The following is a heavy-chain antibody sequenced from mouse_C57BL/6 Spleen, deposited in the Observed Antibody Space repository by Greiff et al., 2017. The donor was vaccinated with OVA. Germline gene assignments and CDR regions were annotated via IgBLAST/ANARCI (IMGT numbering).Heavy chain of an antibody. CDR2: INPNNGGT. CDR3: ARTLYDYDGDY. Sequence: EVQLQQSGPELVKPGASVKISCKASGYTFTDYYMNWVKQSHGKSLEWIGDINPNNGGTSYNQKFKGKATLTVDKSSSTAYMELRSLTSEDSAVYYCARTLYDYDGDYWGQGTTLTVSS. V-gene: IGHV1-26*01. CDR1: GYTFTDYY. J-gene: IGHJ2*01. D-gene: IGHD2-4*01.